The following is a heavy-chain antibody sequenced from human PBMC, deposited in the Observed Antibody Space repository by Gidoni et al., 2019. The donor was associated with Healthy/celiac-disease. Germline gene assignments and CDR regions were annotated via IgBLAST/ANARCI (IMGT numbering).Heavy chain of an antibody. CDR3: ARDYQGIAAPRGMDV. J-gene: IGHJ6*02. CDR2: IYHCWST. D-gene: IGHD6-13*01. V-gene: IGHV4-4*02. CDR1: GGSISRSNW. Sequence: QVQLQESGPGLVKPSGTLSLTCAVSGGSISRSNWWRWVRQPPGKGLEWIGEIYHCWSTNYTPSLKSRGTISVDKSKNQFSLKRSSVTAADTAVYYCARDYQGIAAPRGMDVWGQGTTVTVSS.